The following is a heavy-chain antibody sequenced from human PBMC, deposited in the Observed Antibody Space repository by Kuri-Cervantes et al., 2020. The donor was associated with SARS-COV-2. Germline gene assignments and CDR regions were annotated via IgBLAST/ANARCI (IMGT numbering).Heavy chain of an antibody. J-gene: IGHJ4*02. V-gene: IGHV3-30-3*01. Sequence: LSLTCAASGFTFSSYAMHWVRQAPGKGLEWVAVISYDGSNKYYADSVKGRFTISRDNSKNTLYLQMNSLRAEDTAVYYCARDSYYDSPGHWGQGTLVTVSS. CDR1: GFTFSSYA. CDR3: ARDSYYDSPGH. CDR2: ISYDGSNK. D-gene: IGHD3-22*01.